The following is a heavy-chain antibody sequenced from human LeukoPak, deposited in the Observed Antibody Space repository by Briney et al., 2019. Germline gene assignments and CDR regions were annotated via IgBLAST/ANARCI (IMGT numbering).Heavy chain of an antibody. CDR1: GFTFSTYA. D-gene: IGHD3-22*01. V-gene: IGHV3-23*01. CDR2: VSGSGGST. Sequence: GGSLRLSCAASGFTFSTYAMSWVRQAPGKGLEWVSVVSGSGGSTYYADSVEGRFTISRDNSKNTLYLQMNSLRAEDTAVYYCAKRGYGISGYYGYFDHWGQGNLVTVSS. J-gene: IGHJ4*02. CDR3: AKRGYGISGYYGYFDH.